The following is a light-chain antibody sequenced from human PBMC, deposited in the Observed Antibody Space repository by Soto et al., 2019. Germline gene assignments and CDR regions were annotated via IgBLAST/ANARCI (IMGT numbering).Light chain of an antibody. CDR3: ATWDDSLNAYV. J-gene: IGLJ1*01. V-gene: IGLV1-36*01. CDR2: YDD. Sequence: QSVLTQPHSVSEAPRQRVTISCSGSSSNIGNNAVNWYQQLPGQAPKIVIYYDDLLTSGVSDRFSGSKSGISASLAISDLQSDDDADYYCATWDDSLNAYVFGPGTKLTVL. CDR1: SSNIGNNA.